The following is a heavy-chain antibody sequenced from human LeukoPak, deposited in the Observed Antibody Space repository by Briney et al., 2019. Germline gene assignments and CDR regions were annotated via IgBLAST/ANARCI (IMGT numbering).Heavy chain of an antibody. J-gene: IGHJ1*01. V-gene: IGHV4-34*01. D-gene: IGHD6-13*01. CDR3: ARRSSSSWYGRYFRH. CDR1: GGSFSGYY. Sequence: PSETLSLTCAVYGGSFSGYYWSWIRQPPGKGLEWIGEINHSGSTNYNPSLKSRVTISVDTSKNQFSLKLSSVTAADTAVYYCARRSSSSWYGRYFRHWGQGTLVTVSS. CDR2: INHSGST.